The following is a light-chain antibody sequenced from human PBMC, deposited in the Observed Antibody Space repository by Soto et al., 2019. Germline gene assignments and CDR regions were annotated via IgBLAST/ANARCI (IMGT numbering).Light chain of an antibody. Sequence: DIVMTQTPLSLPVTPGEPASISCRSSQSFLDSDDGNTYLDWYLQKPGQSPQLLIYTVSYRASGVPDRFSGSGSGTDFTLIISRVEAEDVGVYYCMQRIEFPLTFGGGTKVDIK. CDR1: QSFLDSDDGNTY. CDR2: TVS. V-gene: IGKV2-40*01. J-gene: IGKJ4*01. CDR3: MQRIEFPLT.